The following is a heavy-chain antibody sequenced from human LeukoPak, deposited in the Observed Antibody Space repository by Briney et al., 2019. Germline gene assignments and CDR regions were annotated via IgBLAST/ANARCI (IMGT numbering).Heavy chain of an antibody. V-gene: IGHV3-23*01. CDR1: GFTVSSNY. CDR3: AKGHSRAGIITNFDY. D-gene: IGHD1-14*01. CDR2: ISGNGGST. J-gene: IGHJ4*02. Sequence: GGSLRLSCAASGFTVSSNYMTWVRQAPGKGLEWVSGISGNGGSTYYAGSVKGRFTISRDNSKNTLSLQMNTLRAEDTALYYCAKGHSRAGIITNFDYWGQGTLVTVSS.